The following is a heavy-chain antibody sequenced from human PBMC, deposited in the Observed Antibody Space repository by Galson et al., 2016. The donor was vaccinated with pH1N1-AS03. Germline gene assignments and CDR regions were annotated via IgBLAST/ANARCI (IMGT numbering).Heavy chain of an antibody. CDR3: ARFSGSYQFDY. Sequence: LSLTCAVSGYSISSGFHWAWVRQPPSKGLEWIGTISHSGNTYYNPSLKSRVTMSVDTSKNQFSLKLSSVTAADAAVYYCARFSGSYQFDYWGQGTLVIVSS. J-gene: IGHJ4*02. D-gene: IGHD1-26*01. CDR2: ISHSGNT. CDR1: GYSISSGFH. V-gene: IGHV4-38-2*01.